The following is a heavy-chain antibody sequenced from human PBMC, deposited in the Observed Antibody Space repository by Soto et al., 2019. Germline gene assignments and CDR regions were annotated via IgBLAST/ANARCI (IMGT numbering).Heavy chain of an antibody. CDR2: IRSKAYGGTT. D-gene: IGHD2-8*01. V-gene: IGHV3-49*04. Sequence: PGGSLRLSCTASGFTFGDYAMSWVRQAPGKGLEWVGFIRSKAYGGTTEYAASVKGRFTISRDDSKSIAYLQMNSLKTEDTAVYYCTRDPLYCTNGVCYIGYFDYWGQGTLVTVPS. J-gene: IGHJ4*02. CDR3: TRDPLYCTNGVCYIGYFDY. CDR1: GFTFGDYA.